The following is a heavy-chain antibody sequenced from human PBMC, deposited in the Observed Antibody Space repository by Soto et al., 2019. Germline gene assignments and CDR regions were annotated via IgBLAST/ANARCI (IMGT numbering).Heavy chain of an antibody. V-gene: IGHV4-39*01. CDR2: IYYDGST. CDR1: GDSITSINNY. CDR3: VRGVDDEDGAAAPWFFFEN. D-gene: IGHD6-25*01. J-gene: IGHJ4*02. Sequence: SETLSLTCTVSGDSITSINNYWGWIRQPPGMGLEWIANIYYDGSTFYNPSLKSRVAMSIDTSKNQFSLNLTSVTATDTAVYYCVRGVDDEDGAAAPWFFFENWGQGTPVTVSS.